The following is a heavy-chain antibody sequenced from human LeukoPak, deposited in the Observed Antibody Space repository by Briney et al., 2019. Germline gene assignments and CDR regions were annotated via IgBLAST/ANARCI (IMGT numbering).Heavy chain of an antibody. D-gene: IGHD5-12*01. V-gene: IGHV3-48*03. CDR2: ISSSGSTI. CDR1: GFTFSSYE. J-gene: IGHJ6*02. CDR3: ARDRIVATITYYYYYGMDV. Sequence: PGGSLRLSCAASGFTFSSYEMNWVRQAPGKGLEWVSYISSSGSTIYYADSVKGRFTISRDNAKNSLYLQMNSLRAEDTAVYYCARDRIVATITYYYYYGMDVWGQGTTVTVSS.